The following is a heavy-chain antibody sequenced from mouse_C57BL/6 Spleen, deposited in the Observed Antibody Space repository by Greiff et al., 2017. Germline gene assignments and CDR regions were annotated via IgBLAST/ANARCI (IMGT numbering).Heavy chain of an antibody. Sequence: EVQRVESGGGLVKPGGSLKLSCAASGFTFSSYAMSWVRQTPEERLEWVGTISDGGSYTNYPDNVKGRFTISTDNAKNNMYLQKSHLKSEDTAMYYCATDYGYDVYDYAMDYWGQGTSVTVSS. CDR3: ATDYGYDVYDYAMDY. CDR2: ISDGGSYT. CDR1: GFTFSSYA. J-gene: IGHJ4*01. D-gene: IGHD2-2*01. V-gene: IGHV5-4*01.